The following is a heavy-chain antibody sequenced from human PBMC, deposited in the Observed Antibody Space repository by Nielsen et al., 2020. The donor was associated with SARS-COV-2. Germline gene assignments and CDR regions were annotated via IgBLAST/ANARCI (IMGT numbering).Heavy chain of an antibody. D-gene: IGHD6-13*01. Sequence: ASVKVSCKASGYTFTSYVISWVRQAPGQGLEWMGWISAYNGNTNYAQKLQGRVTMTTDTSTSTAYMELRSLRSDDTAVYYCARYSSSWYKYYYYGMDVWGQGTTVTVSS. CDR1: GYTFTSYV. CDR3: ARYSSSWYKYYYYGMDV. V-gene: IGHV1-18*01. J-gene: IGHJ6*02. CDR2: ISAYNGNT.